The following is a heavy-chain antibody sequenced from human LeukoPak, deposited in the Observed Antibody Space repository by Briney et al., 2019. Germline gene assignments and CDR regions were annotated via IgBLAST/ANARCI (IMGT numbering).Heavy chain of an antibody. CDR1: GYTFTGYY. D-gene: IGHD6-13*01. Sequence: ASVKVSCKASGYTFTGYYMHWVRQAPGQGLEWMGWINPNSGGTNYAQKFQGRVTMTRDTSISTAYMELSRLRSDDTAVYYCARVPRGIAAAGSYFDYWGQGTLVTVSS. CDR2: INPNSGGT. CDR3: ARVPRGIAAAGSYFDY. V-gene: IGHV1-2*02. J-gene: IGHJ4*02.